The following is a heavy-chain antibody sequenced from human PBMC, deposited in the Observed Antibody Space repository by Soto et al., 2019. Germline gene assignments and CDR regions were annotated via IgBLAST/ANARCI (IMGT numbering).Heavy chain of an antibody. V-gene: IGHV3-7*05. CDR3: ARGHYSMDV. J-gene: IGHJ6*02. CDR1: GFTFKNYW. CDR2: IKKDGSEK. Sequence: GGSLRLSCAASGFTFKNYWMSWVRQAPGRGLEWVAYIKKDGSEKDYVDSVKGRIIISRDKAKNSLYLQMNSLRAEDTAVYYCARGHYSMDVWGQGTTVTVSS.